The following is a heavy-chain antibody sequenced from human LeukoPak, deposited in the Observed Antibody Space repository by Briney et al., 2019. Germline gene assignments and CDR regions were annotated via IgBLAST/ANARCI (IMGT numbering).Heavy chain of an antibody. CDR3: ATHYGGNSHHHDAFDI. D-gene: IGHD4-23*01. Sequence: PGGSLRLSCAASGFTLSSHTMNWVRQAPGKGLEWVSAISGSGGSTYYADSVKGRFTISRDNSKNTLYLQMNSLRAEDTAVYYCATHYGGNSHHHDAFDIWGQGTMVTVSS. CDR2: ISGSGGST. J-gene: IGHJ3*02. V-gene: IGHV3-23*01. CDR1: GFTLSSHT.